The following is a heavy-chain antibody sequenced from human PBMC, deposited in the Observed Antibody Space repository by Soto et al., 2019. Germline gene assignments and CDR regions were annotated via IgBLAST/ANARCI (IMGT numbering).Heavy chain of an antibody. CDR3: ARDHSSSWYLVKYNWFDP. CDR1: GFTFSSYA. Sequence: LRLSCAASGFTFSSYAMHWVRQAPGKGLEWVAVISYDGSNKYYADSVKGRFTISRDNSKNTLYLQMNSLRAEDTAVYYCARDHSSSWYLVKYNWFDPWGQGTLVTVSS. D-gene: IGHD6-13*01. J-gene: IGHJ5*02. V-gene: IGHV3-30-3*01. CDR2: ISYDGSNK.